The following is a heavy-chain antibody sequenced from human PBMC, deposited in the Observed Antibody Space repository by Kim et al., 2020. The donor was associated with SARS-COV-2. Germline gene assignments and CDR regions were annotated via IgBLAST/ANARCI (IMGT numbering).Heavy chain of an antibody. V-gene: IGHV4-4*07. CDR3: ARENSSGWDNWFDP. Sequence: SETLSLTCTVSGGSISSYYWSWIRQPAGKGLEWIGRIYTSGSTNYNPSLKSRVTMSVDTSKNQFSLKLSSVTAADTAVYYCARENSSGWDNWFDPWGQGTLVTVSS. D-gene: IGHD6-19*01. J-gene: IGHJ5*02. CDR1: GGSISSYY. CDR2: IYTSGST.